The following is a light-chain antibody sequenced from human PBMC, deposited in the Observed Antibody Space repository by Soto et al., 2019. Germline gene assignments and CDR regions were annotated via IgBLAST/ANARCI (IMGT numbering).Light chain of an antibody. CDR1: QGIRND. Sequence: DLQMTHSPSSLSASGGDRVTIPFRASQGIRNDLGWYQQRPGKAPKRLIYAASTLQPGVPSRFSGSGSGTDFTLTISSLQPEDFATYYCQQLNSYSITFGQGTRLAIK. V-gene: IGKV1-17*01. CDR2: AAS. CDR3: QQLNSYSIT. J-gene: IGKJ5*01.